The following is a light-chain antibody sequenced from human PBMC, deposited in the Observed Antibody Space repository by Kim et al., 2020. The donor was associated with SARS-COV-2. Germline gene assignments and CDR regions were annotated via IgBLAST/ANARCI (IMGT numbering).Light chain of an antibody. V-gene: IGLV7-46*01. CDR2: DTD. Sequence: PEGQVPLPCGPTHESVTSHHYPFWFQQKPGQAPRTRIYDTDKRQSWTPTRFSGSLRGGEAALTLSSAQPEDEADYYCLLYYGGPRVFGGGTQLTVL. CDR3: LLYYGGPRV. CDR1: HESVTSHHY. J-gene: IGLJ3*02.